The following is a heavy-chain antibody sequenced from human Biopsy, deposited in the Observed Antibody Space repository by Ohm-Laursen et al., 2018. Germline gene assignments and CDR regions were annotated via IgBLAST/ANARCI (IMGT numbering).Heavy chain of an antibody. CDR3: VKQWGGYNFDS. D-gene: IGHD1-14*01. CDR2: IDVSDYNT. CDR1: GFTFHTYA. V-gene: IGHV3-23*01. J-gene: IGHJ5*01. Sequence: SLRLSCSASGFTFHTYAMNWVRQAPGTGLEWVAPIDVSDYNTYYADSVRGRFTISRDNSKQMVHLEINSLTADDTAVYYCVKQWGGYNFDSWGQGTLVTVSS.